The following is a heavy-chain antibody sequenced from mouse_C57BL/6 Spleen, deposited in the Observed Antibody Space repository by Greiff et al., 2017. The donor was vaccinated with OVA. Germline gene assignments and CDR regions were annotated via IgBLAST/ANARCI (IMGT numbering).Heavy chain of an antibody. J-gene: IGHJ3*01. CDR3: ARENYDYDGAWFAY. Sequence: QVHVKQSGPGLVQPSQSLSITCTVSGFSLTSYGVHWVRQSPGKGLEWLGVIWRGGSTAYNAAFISRLSISKDNSKSQVFFKMNSLQADDTAIYYCARENYDYDGAWFAYWGQGTLVTVSA. D-gene: IGHD2-4*01. V-gene: IGHV2-2*01. CDR1: GFSLTSYG. CDR2: IWRGGST.